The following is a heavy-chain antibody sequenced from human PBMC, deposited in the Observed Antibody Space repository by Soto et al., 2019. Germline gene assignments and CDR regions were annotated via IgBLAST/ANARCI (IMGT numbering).Heavy chain of an antibody. V-gene: IGHV3-21*01. CDR1: GFTFSSFN. CDR3: ASRRLGYCTGGTCPEF. Sequence: EVQLVESGGGLVKPGGSLRLSCAASGFTFSSFNMDWVRQAPGKGLEWVSSISITGNYKYYADSLKGRFTISRDNAQNLLFLQMDSLRPEDTAVYYCASRRLGYCTGGTCPEFWGQGTRVTVTS. CDR2: ISITGNYK. D-gene: IGHD2-15*01. J-gene: IGHJ4*02.